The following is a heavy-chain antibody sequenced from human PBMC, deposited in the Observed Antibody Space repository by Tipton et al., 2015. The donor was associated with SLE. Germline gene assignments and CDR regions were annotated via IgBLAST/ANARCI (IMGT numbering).Heavy chain of an antibody. J-gene: IGHJ4*02. V-gene: IGHV4-34*01. D-gene: IGHD1-26*01. CDR2: INHSGSS. CDR1: GGSFSGYY. CDR3: ARYSRGSLDS. Sequence: TLSLTCAVYGGSFSGYYWNWIRQPPGKGLEWIGEINHSGSSNYNPSLKSRVTISVDTSKNQFSLKLPSVTAADTAVYYCARYSRGSLDSWGQGTLVTVSS.